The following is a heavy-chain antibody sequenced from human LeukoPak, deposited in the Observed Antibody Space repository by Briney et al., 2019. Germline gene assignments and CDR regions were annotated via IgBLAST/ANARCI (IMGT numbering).Heavy chain of an antibody. V-gene: IGHV4-59*01. CDR1: GGSISSYY. J-gene: IGHJ4*02. D-gene: IGHD6-6*01. Sequence: SETLSLTCTVSGGSISSYYWSWIRQPPGKGLEWIGYIYYSGSTNYNPSLKSRVTISVDTSKNQFSLKLSSVTAADTAVYYCARSWGSSSSTDYWGQGTLVTVSS. CDR3: ARSWGSSSSTDY. CDR2: IYYSGST.